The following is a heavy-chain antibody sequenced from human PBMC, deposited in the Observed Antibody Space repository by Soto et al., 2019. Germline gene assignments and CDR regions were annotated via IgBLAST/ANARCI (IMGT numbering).Heavy chain of an antibody. V-gene: IGHV4-34*01. CDR2: INHSGST. J-gene: IGHJ5*02. Sequence: SETLSLTCAVYGGSFSGYYWSWIRQPPGKGLEWIGEINHSGSTNYNPSLKSRVTISVDTSKNQFSLKLSSVTAADTAVYYCAGAGYCSGGSCYWNWFDPWGQGTLVTVSS. D-gene: IGHD2-15*01. CDR3: AGAGYCSGGSCYWNWFDP. CDR1: GGSFSGYY.